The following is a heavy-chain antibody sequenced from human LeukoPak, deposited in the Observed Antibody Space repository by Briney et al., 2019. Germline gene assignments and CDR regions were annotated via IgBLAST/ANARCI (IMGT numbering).Heavy chain of an antibody. Sequence: SETLSLTCAVYGGSFSGYYWSWIRQPPGKGLEWIGEINHSGSTNYNPSLKSRVTISVDTSKNQFSLKLSSVTAADTAVYYCARHGSSYPRRVTVTTVVTSWYFDLWGRGTLVTVSS. CDR1: GGSFSGYY. CDR3: ARHGSSYPRRVTVTTVVTSWYFDL. D-gene: IGHD4-23*01. J-gene: IGHJ2*01. V-gene: IGHV4-34*01. CDR2: INHSGST.